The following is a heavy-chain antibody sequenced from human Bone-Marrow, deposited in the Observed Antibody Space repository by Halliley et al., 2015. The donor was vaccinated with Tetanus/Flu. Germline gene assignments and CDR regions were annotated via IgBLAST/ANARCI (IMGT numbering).Heavy chain of an antibody. V-gene: IGHV3-21*06. CDR3: SRVHTSYTTYNWFAP. CDR2: ISSSSNYV. J-gene: IGHJ5*02. D-gene: IGHD5-18*01. Sequence: SISSSSNYVFYADSVKGRFPISRDNAQSSVYLQMNSLRDEDPAFYYCSRVHTSYTTYNWFAPWGQGTLVTVSS.